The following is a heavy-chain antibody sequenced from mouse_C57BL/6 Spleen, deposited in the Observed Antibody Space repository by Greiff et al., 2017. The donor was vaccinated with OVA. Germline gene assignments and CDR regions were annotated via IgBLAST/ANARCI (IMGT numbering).Heavy chain of an antibody. Sequence: QVQLQQPGAELVRPGSSVQLSCKASGYTFTSYWMHWVKQRPIQGLEWIGNIDPSDSETHYNQKFKDKATLTVDKSSSTAYMQLSSQTPHDSAVYYDARPFITTGVATTYFDVWGTGTTVTVSS. CDR2: IDPSDSET. V-gene: IGHV1-52*01. CDR3: ARPFITTGVATTYFDV. J-gene: IGHJ1*03. CDR1: GYTFTSYW. D-gene: IGHD1-1*01.